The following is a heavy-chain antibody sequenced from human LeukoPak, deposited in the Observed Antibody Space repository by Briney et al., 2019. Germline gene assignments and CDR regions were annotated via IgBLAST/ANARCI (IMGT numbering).Heavy chain of an antibody. D-gene: IGHD6-19*01. Sequence: PGGSLRLSCTASGFTFSSYTMNWVRQTPGKGLEWVASINRSSNHINYVDSVKGRFTVSRDNADFSLFLHMDSLRTEDSGIYYCARPSAVAGSPYYYAYMDVWGKGTTVTV. V-gene: IGHV3-21*04. CDR2: INRSSNHI. J-gene: IGHJ6*03. CDR3: ARPSAVAGSPYYYAYMDV. CDR1: GFTFSSYT.